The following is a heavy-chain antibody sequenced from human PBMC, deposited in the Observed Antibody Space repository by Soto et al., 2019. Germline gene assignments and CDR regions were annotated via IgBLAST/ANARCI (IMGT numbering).Heavy chain of an antibody. CDR3: ARVYLTLSVVTTPGEFDY. CDR2: ISAYNGNT. Sequence: QVQLVQSGAEVKKPGASVKVSCKASGYTFTSYGISWVRQAPGQGLEWMGWISAYNGNTNYAQKLQGRVTMTTDAATSTAYVELWSLRSDDTAVYYCARVYLTLSVVTTPGEFDYWGQGTLVTVSS. J-gene: IGHJ4*02. CDR1: GYTFTSYG. V-gene: IGHV1-18*01. D-gene: IGHD2-15*01.